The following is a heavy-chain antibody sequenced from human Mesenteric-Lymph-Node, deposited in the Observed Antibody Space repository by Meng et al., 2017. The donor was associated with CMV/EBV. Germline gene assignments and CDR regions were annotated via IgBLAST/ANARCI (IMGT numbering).Heavy chain of an antibody. J-gene: IGHJ4*02. CDR1: GFTFSNYP. D-gene: IGHD1-26*01. V-gene: IGHV3-23*01. Sequence: SCAASGFTFSNYPMTWVRQPPGKGLEWVSAISGGGTFYADSVKGRFSISRDNLKNTVYLQMNSLRVEDTGVYYCARGWESYGSSRLDYWGQGTLVTVSS. CDR2: ISGGGT. CDR3: ARGWESYGSSRLDY.